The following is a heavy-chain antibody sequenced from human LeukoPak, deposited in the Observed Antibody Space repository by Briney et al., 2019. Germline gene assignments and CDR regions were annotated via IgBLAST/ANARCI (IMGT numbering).Heavy chain of an antibody. Sequence: ASVNVSCKASGYTFSDYAMHWVRQAPGQRFERMGWIDAGNGDTRYSQKFQGRVTITRDTSASTAYIELRSLRSEDTAMYYCARGSTSDWPLDHWGQETLVTISS. J-gene: IGHJ4*02. D-gene: IGHD2-2*01. CDR2: IDAGNGDT. V-gene: IGHV1-3*01. CDR3: ARGSTSDWPLDH. CDR1: GYTFSDYA.